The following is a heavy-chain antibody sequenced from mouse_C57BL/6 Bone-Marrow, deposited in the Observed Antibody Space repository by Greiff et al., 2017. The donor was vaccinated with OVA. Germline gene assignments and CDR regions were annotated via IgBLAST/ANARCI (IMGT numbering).Heavy chain of an antibody. CDR1: GFTFSDYY. CDR3: ARDGVMVTTGGFAY. Sequence: EVQGVESGGGLVQPGGSLKLSCAASGFTFSDYYMYWVRQTPEKRLEWVAYISNGGGSTYYPDTVKGRFTISRDNAKNTLYLQMSRLKSEDTAMYYCARDGVMVTTGGFAYWGQGTLVTVSA. V-gene: IGHV5-12*01. D-gene: IGHD2-2*01. J-gene: IGHJ3*01. CDR2: ISNGGGST.